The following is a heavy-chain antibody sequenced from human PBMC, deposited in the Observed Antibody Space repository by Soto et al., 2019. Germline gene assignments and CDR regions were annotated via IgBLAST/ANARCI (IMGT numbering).Heavy chain of an antibody. CDR3: VRDLAWGTADLVELTSWLDP. D-gene: IGHD1-26*01. V-gene: IGHV1-18*01. Sequence: QVQLVQSGAEVKKPGASVKVSCKASGYTFTNYGFSWVRQAPGQGLEWMGWINAYNGHTQFAQKFQARVTMTTDTSTSTAYMELRSRRSDDTAVYYCVRDLAWGTADLVELTSWLDPWGQGTLVTVSS. CDR2: INAYNGHT. J-gene: IGHJ5*02. CDR1: GYTFTNYG.